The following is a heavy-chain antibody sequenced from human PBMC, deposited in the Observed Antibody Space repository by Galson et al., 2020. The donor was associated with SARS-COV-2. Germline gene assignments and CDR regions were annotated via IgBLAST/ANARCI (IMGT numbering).Heavy chain of an antibody. D-gene: IGHD3-10*01. CDR2: IKQAGSEK. CDR3: ARDGVGALWFGELLQYYYYYGMDV. Sequence: GESLKISCAASGFTFSSYWMSWVRQAPGKGLEWVANIKQAGSEKYYVDSVKGRFTISRDNAKNSLYLQMNSLRAEDTAVYYCARDGVGALWFGELLQYYYYYGMDVWGQGTTVTVSS. V-gene: IGHV3-7*01. J-gene: IGHJ6*02. CDR1: GFTFSSYW.